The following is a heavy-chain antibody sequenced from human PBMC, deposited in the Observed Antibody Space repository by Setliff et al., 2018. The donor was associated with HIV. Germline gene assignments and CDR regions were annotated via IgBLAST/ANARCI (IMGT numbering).Heavy chain of an antibody. CDR1: GFSFRSYA. J-gene: IGHJ4*02. V-gene: IGHV3-23*01. CDR2: ISGSGDIT. CDR3: ATSRSRLEPFDY. Sequence: PGGSLRLSCAASGFSFRSYAVSWVRQAPGKGLEWVSVISGSGDITYYRESVKGRFTVSRDNSNNTVYLQMNSLRAEDTAVFYCATSRSRLEPFDYWGQGTLVTVSS. D-gene: IGHD3-10*01.